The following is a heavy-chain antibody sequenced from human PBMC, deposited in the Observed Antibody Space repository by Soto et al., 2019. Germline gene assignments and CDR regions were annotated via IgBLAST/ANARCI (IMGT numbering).Heavy chain of an antibody. CDR2: IYYSGST. V-gene: IGHV4-59*01. D-gene: IGHD6-19*01. CDR1: GGSISSYY. Sequence: SETLSLTCTVSGGSISSYYWSWIRQPPGKGLEWIGYIYYSGSTNYNPSLKSRVTISVDTSKNQFSLKLSSVTAADTAVYYCARDLAVALIDYWGQGTLVTVSS. CDR3: ARDLAVALIDY. J-gene: IGHJ4*02.